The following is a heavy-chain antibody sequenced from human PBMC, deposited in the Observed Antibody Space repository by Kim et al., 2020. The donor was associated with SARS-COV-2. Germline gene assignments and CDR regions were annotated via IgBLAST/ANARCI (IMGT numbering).Heavy chain of an antibody. CDR1: GFTFSSYA. J-gene: IGHJ4*02. CDR2: ISGSGGST. V-gene: IGHV3-23*01. Sequence: GGSLRLSCAASGFTFSSYAMSWVRQAPGKGLEWVSAISGSGGSTYYADSVKGRFTISRDNSKNTLYLQMNSLRAEDTAVYYCGGFYGSGSYYDRTFDYWGQGTMVTVSS. D-gene: IGHD3-10*01. CDR3: GGFYGSGSYYDRTFDY.